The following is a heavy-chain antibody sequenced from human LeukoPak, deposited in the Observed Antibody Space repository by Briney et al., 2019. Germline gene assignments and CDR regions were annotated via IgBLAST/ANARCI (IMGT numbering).Heavy chain of an antibody. CDR2: INPNSGGT. V-gene: IGHV1-2*02. CDR3: AVTTVTTRTYYYDSSGYYDY. D-gene: IGHD3-22*01. J-gene: IGHJ4*02. CDR1: GYTFTGYY. Sequence: VASVAVSCKASGYTFTGYYMHWVRQAPGQGLEWMGWINPNSGGTNYAQKFQGRVTITRDTSISTAYMELSRLRSNDTAVYYCAVTTVTTRTYYYDSSGYYDYWGQGTLVTVSS.